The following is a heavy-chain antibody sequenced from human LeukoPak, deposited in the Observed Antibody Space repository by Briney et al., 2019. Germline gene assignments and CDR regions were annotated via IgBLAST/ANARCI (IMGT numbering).Heavy chain of an antibody. Sequence: GGSLRLSCAASGFTFTSYGVYWVRQAPGKGLEWLAFIRYDGSNKYYADSVKGRFTISRDNSKNTLYLQMNSLRAEDTAVYYCASGAKYSSSWTLVYWGQGTLVTVSS. CDR3: ASGAKYSSSWTLVY. CDR2: IRYDGSNK. CDR1: GFTFTSYG. D-gene: IGHD6-13*01. J-gene: IGHJ4*02. V-gene: IGHV3-30*02.